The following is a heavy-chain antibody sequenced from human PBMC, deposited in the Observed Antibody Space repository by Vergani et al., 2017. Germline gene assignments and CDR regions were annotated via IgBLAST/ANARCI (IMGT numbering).Heavy chain of an antibody. CDR2: ISFDGTQT. CDR1: GLPFSSHG. CDR3: ANSVIAGNVGVAYFGMDV. D-gene: IGHD2/OR15-2a*01. J-gene: IGHJ6*02. V-gene: IGHV3-30*18. Sequence: VQLVESGGVVVQPGGSLRLSCAASGLPFSSHGMHWVRQAPGKGLEWVAVISFDGTQTYYADSVKGRFTISRDKSQNTVNLQMNSLRTEDTAVYFCANSVIAGNVGVAYFGMDVWGRGTTVTVSS.